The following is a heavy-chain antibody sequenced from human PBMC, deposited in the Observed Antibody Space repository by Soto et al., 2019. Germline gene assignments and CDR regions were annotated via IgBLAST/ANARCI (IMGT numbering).Heavy chain of an antibody. CDR3: ARLGLEMATINWYFDL. CDR1: GGTXNSYA. Sequence: SXKVSFKASGGTXNSYAISWVRQAPGQGLEWMGGIIPIFGTANYAQKFQGRVKITADESTSTAYMELSSLRSEETAVYYCARLGLEMATINWYFDLWGRGTLVTVSS. D-gene: IGHD5-12*01. CDR2: IIPIFGTA. J-gene: IGHJ2*01. V-gene: IGHV1-69*13.